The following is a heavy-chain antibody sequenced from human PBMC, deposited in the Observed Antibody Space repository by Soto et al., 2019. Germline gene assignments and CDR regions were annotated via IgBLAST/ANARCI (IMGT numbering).Heavy chain of an antibody. CDR3: AKRVVVAADNWFDP. D-gene: IGHD2-15*01. Sequence: SLRLSCAASGFTFSSYAMSWVRQAPGKGLEWVSGISGSGGSTYYADSVKGRFTISRDSSKNTLYLQMNSLRAEDTAVYYCAKRVVVAADNWFDPWGQGTLVTVSS. J-gene: IGHJ5*02. V-gene: IGHV3-23*01. CDR2: ISGSGGST. CDR1: GFTFSSYA.